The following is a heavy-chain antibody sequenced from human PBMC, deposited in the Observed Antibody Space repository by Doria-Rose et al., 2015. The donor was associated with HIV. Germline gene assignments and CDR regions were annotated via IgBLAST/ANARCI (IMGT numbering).Heavy chain of an antibody. J-gene: IGHJ4*02. CDR1: GFTFPSYY. Sequence: VRVSCNASGFTFPSYYVHWVRQAPGQGLEWMGIIDPSDSTTSYAQKFQGRVTLTRDTSTSTVYMELSSLRSEDSAVYYCARAVRNGWNELEDYWGQGSLVTVSS. D-gene: IGHD1-1*01. CDR2: IDPSDSTT. V-gene: IGHV1-46*01. CDR3: ARAVRNGWNELEDY.